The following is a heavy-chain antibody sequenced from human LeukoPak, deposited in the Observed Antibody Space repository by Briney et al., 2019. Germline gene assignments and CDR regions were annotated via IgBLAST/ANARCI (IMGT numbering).Heavy chain of an antibody. CDR1: GFLFSSYS. V-gene: IGHV3-21*01. J-gene: IGHJ6*03. Sequence: GGSLRLSCAASGFLFSSYSMNWVRQAPGKGLEWVSSISSSSSYIYDADSVKGRFSISRDNSKNTLYLQLNSLRSDDTAVYSCARASGTDRNSDFYYMDVWGKGTTVTVSS. D-gene: IGHD1-1*01. CDR3: ARASGTDRNSDFYYMDV. CDR2: ISSSSSYI.